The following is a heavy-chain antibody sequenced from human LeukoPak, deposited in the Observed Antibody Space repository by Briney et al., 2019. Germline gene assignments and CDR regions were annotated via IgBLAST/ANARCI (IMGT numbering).Heavy chain of an antibody. CDR3: ASSGWYRGY. J-gene: IGHJ4*02. D-gene: IGHD6-19*01. CDR2: INHSGST. Sequence: PGGSLRLSCAASGFTFSDHHMDWVRQAPGKGLEWIGEINHSGSTTYNPSLKSRVTISVDTSKNQFSLKLSSVTAADTAVYYCASSGWYRGYWGQGTPVTVSS. V-gene: IGHV4-34*01. CDR1: GFTFSDHH.